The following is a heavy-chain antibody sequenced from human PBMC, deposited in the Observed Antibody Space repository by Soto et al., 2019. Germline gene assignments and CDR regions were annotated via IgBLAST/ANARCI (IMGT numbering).Heavy chain of an antibody. J-gene: IGHJ6*02. CDR2: IIPIPGTA. CDR3: ARSQGSSTSLETYYYYYSGMDI. D-gene: IGHD2-2*01. Sequence: QVQLVQSGAEVKKPGSSVKVSCKASGGTFGSYAISWVRQAPGQGLEWMGGIIPIPGTANYAQKFQGRVTIAVDESTSTAYKELSSLRAEDTAVYYCARSQGSSTSLETYYYYYSGMDIWGQGTTVTVSS. V-gene: IGHV1-69*01. CDR1: GGTFGSYA.